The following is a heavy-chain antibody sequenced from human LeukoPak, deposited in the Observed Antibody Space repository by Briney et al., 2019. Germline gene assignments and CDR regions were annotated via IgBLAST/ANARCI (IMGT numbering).Heavy chain of an antibody. J-gene: IGHJ4*02. CDR1: GGSISSYY. V-gene: IGHV4-59*12. CDR2: IYYSGST. D-gene: IGHD3-10*01. CDR3: ARDTVRGVMDY. Sequence: SKTLSLTCTVSGGSISSYYWSWIRQPPGKGPEWIGYIYYSGSTNYNPSLKSRVTMSVDTSKNQFSLKLSSVTAADTAVYYCARDTVRGVMDYWGQGTLVTVSS.